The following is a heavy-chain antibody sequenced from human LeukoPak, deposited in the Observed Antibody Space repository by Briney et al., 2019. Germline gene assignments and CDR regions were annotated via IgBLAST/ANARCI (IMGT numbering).Heavy chain of an antibody. CDR3: AELGITMIGGV. J-gene: IGHJ6*04. CDR1: GFTFSSYE. V-gene: IGHV3-48*03. CDR2: ISSSGSTI. D-gene: IGHD3-10*02. Sequence: GGSLRLSCAAFGFTFSSYEMNWVRQAPGKGLEWISYISSSGSTIYYADSVKGRFTISRDNAKNSLYLQMNSLRAEDTAVYYCAELGITMIGGVWGKGTTVTISS.